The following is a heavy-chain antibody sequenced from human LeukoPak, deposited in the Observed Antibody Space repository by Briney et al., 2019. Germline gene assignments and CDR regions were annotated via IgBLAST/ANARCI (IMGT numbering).Heavy chain of an antibody. J-gene: IGHJ3*02. CDR2: IYPGDSDT. CDR1: GYSFTSYW. D-gene: IGHD3-22*01. V-gene: IGHV5-51*01. CDR3: ARQPADSRAQGAFDI. Sequence: GESLKISCKGSGYSFTSYWIGWVRQMPGKGLEWMGIIYPGDSDTRYSPSLQGQVTISADKSISTAYLQWSSLKASDTAMYYCARQPADSRAQGAFDIWGQGTMVTVSS.